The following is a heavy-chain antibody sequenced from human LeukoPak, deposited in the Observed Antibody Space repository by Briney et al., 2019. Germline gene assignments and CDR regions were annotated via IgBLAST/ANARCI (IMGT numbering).Heavy chain of an antibody. V-gene: IGHV3-15*01. J-gene: IGHJ4*02. CDR3: FDYNADNSWDY. D-gene: IGHD4-23*01. CDR1: AFTFGHAR. Sequence: PGGSLRLSCAAYAFTFGHARMNWVRKAPGQGLEWIGIIKSYVHGGTTDYAAPVQGRFTISRDDSKSIVYLQMTSLRAEDTGVYYCFDYNADNSWDYWGQGTLVTVSS. CDR2: IKSYVHGGTT.